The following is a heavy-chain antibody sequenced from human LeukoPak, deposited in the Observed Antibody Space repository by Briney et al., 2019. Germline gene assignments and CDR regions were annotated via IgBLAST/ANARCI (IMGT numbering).Heavy chain of an antibody. D-gene: IGHD6-13*01. Sequence: PGGSLRLSCAASGFTFSTYNMNWVRQAPGKGLEWIGEINHSGSTNYNPSLKRRVTISVDTSQNQFSVRLSCVTAADTAVYYCARGRYLTTGGGAAAGFLDYWGQGTLVTVSS. CDR3: ARGRYLTTGGGAAAGFLDY. J-gene: IGHJ4*02. V-gene: IGHV4-34*01. CDR1: GFTFSTYN. CDR2: INHSGST.